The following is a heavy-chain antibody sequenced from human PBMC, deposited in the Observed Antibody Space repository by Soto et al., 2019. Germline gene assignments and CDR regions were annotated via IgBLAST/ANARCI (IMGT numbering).Heavy chain of an antibody. Sequence: PGGSLRLSCAASGFTFSSYGMHWVRQAPGKGLEWVAVIWYDGSNKYYADSVKGRFTISRDNSKNTLYLQMNSLRAEDTVEYSSASDWSRGRLKNGKDVWSQGARVTV. CDR2: IWYDGSNK. CDR3: ASDWSRGRLKNGKDV. J-gene: IGHJ6*02. D-gene: IGHD1-26*01. V-gene: IGHV3-33*01. CDR1: GFTFSSYG.